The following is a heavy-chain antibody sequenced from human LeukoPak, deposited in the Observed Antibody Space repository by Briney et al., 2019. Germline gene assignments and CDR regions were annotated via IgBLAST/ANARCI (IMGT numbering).Heavy chain of an antibody. D-gene: IGHD6-13*01. CDR3: AAAGDY. V-gene: IGHV3-30*02. Sequence: GGSLRLSCAASGFTFTNDFMTWVRQAPGKGLEWVAFIRYDGSNKYYADSVKGRFTISRDNSKNTLYLQMNSLRAEDTAVYYCAAAGDYWGQGTLVTVSS. CDR2: IRYDGSNK. CDR1: GFTFTNDF. J-gene: IGHJ4*02.